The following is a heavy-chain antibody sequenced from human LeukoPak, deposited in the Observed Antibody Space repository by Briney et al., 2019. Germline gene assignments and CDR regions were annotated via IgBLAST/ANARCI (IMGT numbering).Heavy chain of an antibody. CDR2: ISVSGGST. Sequence: GGSLRLSCAASGFTFSSYAMSWVRQAPGKGLEWVSAISVSGGSTYYTDSVKGRFTISRDNSKNTLYLQMNSLRAEDTAVYYCAKALSSGWGNFDYWGQGTLVTVSS. D-gene: IGHD6-19*01. J-gene: IGHJ4*02. CDR1: GFTFSSYA. V-gene: IGHV3-23*01. CDR3: AKALSSGWGNFDY.